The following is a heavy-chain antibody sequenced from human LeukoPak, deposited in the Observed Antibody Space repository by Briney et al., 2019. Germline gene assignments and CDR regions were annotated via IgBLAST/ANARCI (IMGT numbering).Heavy chain of an antibody. Sequence: GGSLRLSCAASGFTFSSYSMNWVRQAPGKGLEWVSSISSSSSYIYYADSVKGRFTISRDNAKNSLYMQMKRLRAEDTAVYYCARGYYDILTGYLSYYWGQGTLVTVSS. CDR3: ARGYYDILTGYLSYY. D-gene: IGHD3-9*01. V-gene: IGHV3-21*01. J-gene: IGHJ4*02. CDR1: GFTFSSYS. CDR2: ISSSSSYI.